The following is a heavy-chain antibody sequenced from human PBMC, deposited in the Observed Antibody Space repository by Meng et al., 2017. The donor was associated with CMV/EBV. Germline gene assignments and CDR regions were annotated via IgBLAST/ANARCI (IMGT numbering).Heavy chain of an antibody. CDR2: IHVDGRGI. D-gene: IGHD1-26*01. CDR3: ARGLEENLGWEMGY. V-gene: IGHV3-74*01. CDR1: GFTLRSYW. Sequence: DVQLGESGGGLVRPGGSLTLSLTISGFTLRSYWMHWVRQAPGKGLEWVSRIHVDGRGISYADSVKGRFTISKDDARNSLHLQMNSLRVEDTAVYYCARGLEENLGWEMGYWGQGTLVTVSS. J-gene: IGHJ4*02.